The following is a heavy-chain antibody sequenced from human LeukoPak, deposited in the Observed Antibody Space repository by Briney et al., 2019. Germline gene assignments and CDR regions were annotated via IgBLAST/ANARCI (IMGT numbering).Heavy chain of an antibody. J-gene: IGHJ4*02. CDR1: GVSISSRRYY. Sequence: SETLSLTCTVSGVSISSRRYYWGWVRQSPEKGLEWIGRIYTSGSTNYNPSLKSRVTISVDTSKNQFSLKLSSVTAADTAVYYCARGFRYSSGWKRYYFDYWGQGTLVTVSS. CDR3: ARGFRYSSGWKRYYFDY. V-gene: IGHV4-39*07. CDR2: IYTSGST. D-gene: IGHD6-19*01.